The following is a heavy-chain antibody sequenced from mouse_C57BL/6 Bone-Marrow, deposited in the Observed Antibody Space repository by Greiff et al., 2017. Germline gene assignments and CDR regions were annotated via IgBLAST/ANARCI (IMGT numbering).Heavy chain of an antibody. Sequence: EVHLVEPGGGLVQPGGSLKLSCAASGFTFSDYYMYWVRQTPEKRLEWVAYISNGGGSTYYPDTVKGRFTISRDNAKNTPYLQMSRLKSEDTAMYYCASRGWLLEDFYYAVDYWGQGTSITVSA. J-gene: IGHJ4*01. CDR1: GFTFSDYY. V-gene: IGHV5-12*01. D-gene: IGHD2-3*01. CDR2: ISNGGGST. CDR3: ASRGWLLEDFYYAVDY.